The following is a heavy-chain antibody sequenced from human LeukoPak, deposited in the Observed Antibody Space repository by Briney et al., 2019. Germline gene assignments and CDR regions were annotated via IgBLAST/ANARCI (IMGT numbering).Heavy chain of an antibody. CDR1: GFTVSSNY. V-gene: IGHV3-66*01. CDR3: AREALGGGGY. CDR2: IYSSGST. J-gene: IGHJ4*02. D-gene: IGHD3-10*01. Sequence: PGGSLRLSCAASGFTVSSNYMSWVRQAPGKGLEWVSIIYSSGSTYYADSVKGRFTISRDNSKNTLYLQMSSLRAEDTAIYFCAREALGGGGYWGQGTLVTVPS.